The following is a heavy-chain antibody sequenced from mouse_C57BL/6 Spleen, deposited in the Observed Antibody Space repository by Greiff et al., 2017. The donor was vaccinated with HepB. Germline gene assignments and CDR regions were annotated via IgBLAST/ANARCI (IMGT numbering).Heavy chain of an antibody. CDR3: ARGTDYGSSPFAY. Sequence: QVQLKQPGAELVKPGASVKLSCKASGYTFTSYWMQWVKQRPGQGLEWIGEIDPSDSYTNYNQKFKGKATLTVDTSSSTAYMQLSSLTSEDSAVYYCARGTDYGSSPFAYWGQGTLVTVSA. CDR1: GYTFTSYW. V-gene: IGHV1-50*01. J-gene: IGHJ3*01. D-gene: IGHD1-1*01. CDR2: IDPSDSYT.